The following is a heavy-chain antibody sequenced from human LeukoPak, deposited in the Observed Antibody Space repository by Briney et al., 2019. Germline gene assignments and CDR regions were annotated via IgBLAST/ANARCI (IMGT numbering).Heavy chain of an antibody. D-gene: IGHD3-9*01. CDR3: ARVSEDYDILTGYYFEEQKYYFDY. Sequence: GGSLRLSCVLSGFTFTEYSMSWIRQAPGKGPEGVSYISTTGSTIYYADSVKGRFTISRDNAKISLNLLMNSLRGDDTAVYYCARVSEDYDILTGYYFEEQKYYFDYWGQGTLVTVSS. CDR2: ISTTGSTI. V-gene: IGHV3-11*01. J-gene: IGHJ4*02. CDR1: GFTFTEYS.